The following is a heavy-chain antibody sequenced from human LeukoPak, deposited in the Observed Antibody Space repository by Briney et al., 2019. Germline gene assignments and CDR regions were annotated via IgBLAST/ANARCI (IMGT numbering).Heavy chain of an antibody. CDR2: INPNSGGT. Sequence: ASVKVSCKASGYTFTGYYMHWVRQAPGQGLEWMGWINPNSGGTNYAQKFQGRVTMTRDTSISTAYMELSRLRSDDTAVYYCARVNPKRYCSGGSCYSIRYWGQGTLVTVSS. D-gene: IGHD2-15*01. V-gene: IGHV1-2*02. CDR1: GYTFTGYY. CDR3: ARVNPKRYCSGGSCYSIRY. J-gene: IGHJ4*02.